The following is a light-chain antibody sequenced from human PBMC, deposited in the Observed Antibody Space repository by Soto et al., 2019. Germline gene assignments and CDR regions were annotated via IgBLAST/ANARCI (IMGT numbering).Light chain of an antibody. Sequence: QSALTQPASVSGSPGQSITISCTGTSSDVGGYNYVSWYQQHPGKAPKLMIYEVSNRPSGVSNRFSGSKSGNTASLTISGLQAEDEADYYCSSYAGGPWVFGGGTKLTVL. CDR1: SSDVGGYNY. CDR3: SSYAGGPWV. CDR2: EVS. V-gene: IGLV2-14*01. J-gene: IGLJ3*02.